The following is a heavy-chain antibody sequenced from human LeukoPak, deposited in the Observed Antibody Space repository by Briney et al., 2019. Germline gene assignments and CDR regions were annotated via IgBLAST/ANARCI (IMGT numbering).Heavy chain of an antibody. CDR2: ISYDGSNE. J-gene: IGHJ6*03. V-gene: IGHV3-30*18. D-gene: IGHD4-17*01. Sequence: PGGSLRLSCAASGFTFSSYGMSWVRQAPGKGLEWVAAISYDGSNEYYADSVKGRFTISRDNSKNTLYLQMNSLRAEDTAVYYCAKYYGDDPDYYYYMDVWGKGTTVTISS. CDR3: AKYYGDDPDYYYYMDV. CDR1: GFTFSSYG.